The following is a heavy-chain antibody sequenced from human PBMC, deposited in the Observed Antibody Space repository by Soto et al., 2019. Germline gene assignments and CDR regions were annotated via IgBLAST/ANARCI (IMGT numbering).Heavy chain of an antibody. CDR2: VRDKANGYTT. CDR3: VRNLASGGTYYIDY. Sequence: EVQLVESGGGLVEPGGSLRLSCAASGFIFSAHYMDWVRQAPGKGLEWIGRVRDKANGYTTEYAASVRCRFTVSRDDSTNSLDLQMNSLQIEDTAMYYCVRNLASGGTYYIDYWGQGTLVTVSS. V-gene: IGHV3-72*01. J-gene: IGHJ4*02. D-gene: IGHD1-26*01. CDR1: GFIFSAHY.